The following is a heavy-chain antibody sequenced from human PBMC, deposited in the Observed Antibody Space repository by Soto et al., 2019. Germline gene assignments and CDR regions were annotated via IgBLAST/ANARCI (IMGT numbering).Heavy chain of an antibody. D-gene: IGHD2-2*01. V-gene: IGHV5-51*01. Sequence: GESLNISCKVSGYIFTTYWIAWLRQMRGKGLEWVGIIYPGDSDTRYSPSFEGHVTISVDKSISTAFLQWNSLKASDNAIYYCARTSTSAHKDYWGQGTLVTVSS. CDR2: IYPGDSDT. CDR1: GYIFTTYW. CDR3: ARTSTSAHKDY. J-gene: IGHJ4*01.